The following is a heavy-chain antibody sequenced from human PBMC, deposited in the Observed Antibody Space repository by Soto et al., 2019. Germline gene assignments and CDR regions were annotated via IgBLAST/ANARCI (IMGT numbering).Heavy chain of an antibody. V-gene: IGHV4-34*01. J-gene: IGHJ6*02. Sequence: PWETLSLTCAVYGVSFSGYYWSWIRQPPGKGLEWVEEINHSGSTNYNPSLKSRVTISVDTSKNQFSLKLSSVTAADTAVYYCARSGRMYYYDSSGYYTGYYYYYGMDVWGQGTTVTVSS. CDR3: ARSGRMYYYDSSGYYTGYYYYYGMDV. CDR1: GVSFSGYY. CDR2: INHSGST. D-gene: IGHD3-22*01.